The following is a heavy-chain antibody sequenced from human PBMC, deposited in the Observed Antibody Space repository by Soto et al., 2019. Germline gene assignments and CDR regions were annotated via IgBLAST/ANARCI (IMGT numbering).Heavy chain of an antibody. CDR1: GFSLSTSGVG. J-gene: IGHJ3*02. D-gene: IGHD2-2*01. V-gene: IGHV2-5*02. CDR3: AHRRYLGVPAPTGVHDAFDI. CDR2: IYWDDDK. Sequence: SGPTLVNPTQTLTLTCTFSGFSLSTSGVGVGWIRQPPGKALEWLALIYWDDDKRYSPSLKSRLTITKDTSKNQVVLTMTNMDPVDTATYYCAHRRYLGVPAPTGVHDAFDIWGQGTMVT.